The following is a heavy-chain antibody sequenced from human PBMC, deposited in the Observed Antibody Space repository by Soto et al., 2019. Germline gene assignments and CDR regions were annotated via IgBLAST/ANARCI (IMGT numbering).Heavy chain of an antibody. Sequence: GGSLRLSCAASGFTFSSYGMHWVRQAPGKGLEWVAVIWYDGSSKYYADSVKGRFTISRDNSKNSLYLQMDSLRVEDTALYYCFNVAFGYWGRGTLVTVSS. CDR2: IWYDGSSK. CDR3: FNVAFGY. J-gene: IGHJ4*02. V-gene: IGHV3-33*01. CDR1: GFTFSSYG.